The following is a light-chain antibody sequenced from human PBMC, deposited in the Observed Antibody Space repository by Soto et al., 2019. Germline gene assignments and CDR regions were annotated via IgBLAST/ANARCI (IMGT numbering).Light chain of an antibody. V-gene: IGLV4-69*01. CDR1: SGHSSYA. Sequence: QLVLTQSPSASASLGASVKLTCTLSSGHSSYAIAWHQQQPEKGPRYLMKVNNDGSHSKGDGIPDRFSGSGSGAERYLTISSLQSEDEADYYCQTWGTGIRVFGGGTKLTVL. CDR3: QTWGTGIRV. CDR2: VNNDGSH. J-gene: IGLJ3*02.